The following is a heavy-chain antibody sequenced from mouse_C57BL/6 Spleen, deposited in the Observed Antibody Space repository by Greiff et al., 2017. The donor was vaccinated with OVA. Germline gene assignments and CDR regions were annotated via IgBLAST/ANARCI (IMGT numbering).Heavy chain of an antibody. CDR2: IDPETGGT. CDR1: GYTFTDYE. CDR3: TRWLLNYFDY. V-gene: IGHV1-15*01. D-gene: IGHD2-3*01. Sequence: VKLQQSGAELVRPGASVTLSCKASGYTFTDYEMHWVKQTPVHGLEWIGAIDPETGGTAYNQKFKGKAILTADKSSSTAYMELRSLTSEDSAVYYCTRWLLNYFDYWGQGTTLTVSS. J-gene: IGHJ2*01.